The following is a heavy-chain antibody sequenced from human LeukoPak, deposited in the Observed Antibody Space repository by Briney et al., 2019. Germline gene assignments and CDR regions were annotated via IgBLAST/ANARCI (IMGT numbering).Heavy chain of an antibody. Sequence: GGSLRLSCAASGFTFSSYGMHWVRQAPGKGLEWVAVIWYDGSNKYYADSVKGRFTISRDNSKNTLYLQMNSLRAEDTAVYYCAKDRMITFGGVIVAYFDYWGQGTLVTVSS. V-gene: IGHV3-33*06. J-gene: IGHJ4*02. CDR3: AKDRMITFGGVIVAYFDY. CDR1: GFTFSSYG. CDR2: IWYDGSNK. D-gene: IGHD3-16*02.